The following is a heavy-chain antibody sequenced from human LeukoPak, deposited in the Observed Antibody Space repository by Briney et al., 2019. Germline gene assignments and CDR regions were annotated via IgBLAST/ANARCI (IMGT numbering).Heavy chain of an antibody. CDR1: GFTFSSYG. Sequence: GGSLRLSCAASGFTFSSYGMHWVRQAPGKGLEWVAVISYDGSNKYYADSVKGRFTISRDNSKNTLYLQMNSLRAEDTAVYYCAKDELLLGALDIWGQGTMVTVSS. V-gene: IGHV3-30*18. D-gene: IGHD2-15*01. CDR3: AKDELLLGALDI. J-gene: IGHJ3*02. CDR2: ISYDGSNK.